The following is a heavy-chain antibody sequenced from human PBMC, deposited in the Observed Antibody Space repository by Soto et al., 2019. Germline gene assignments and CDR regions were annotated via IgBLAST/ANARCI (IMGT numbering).Heavy chain of an antibody. D-gene: IGHD3-10*01. CDR3: ARGLPSDL. CDR2: ITPVFGTT. V-gene: IGHV1-69*18. Sequence: QVQLVQSGPEVKKPGSSVRVSCKAPGVTFSSYVFSWVRQAPGQGLEWMGRITPVFGTTHFAQKFQGRLTITADESTTTIYVELRALSSDDTAMYYCARGLPSDLWGLGTLITVSS. CDR1: GVTFSSYV. J-gene: IGHJ5*02.